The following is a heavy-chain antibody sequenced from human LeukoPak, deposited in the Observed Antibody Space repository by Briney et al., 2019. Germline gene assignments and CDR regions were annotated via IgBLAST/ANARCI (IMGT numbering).Heavy chain of an antibody. Sequence: GGSLRLSCAASGFTFSNVWMSWVRQAPGKGLEWVGRVKSKTDGGTTDYAVPVKGRFTISRDDSKNTLYLQMNSLRTEDTAVYYCAKSPWPVRVSPYIYFDYWGQGTLVTVSS. V-gene: IGHV3-15*01. CDR3: AKSPWPVRVSPYIYFDY. CDR1: GFTFSNVW. D-gene: IGHD4-11*01. CDR2: VKSKTDGGTT. J-gene: IGHJ4*02.